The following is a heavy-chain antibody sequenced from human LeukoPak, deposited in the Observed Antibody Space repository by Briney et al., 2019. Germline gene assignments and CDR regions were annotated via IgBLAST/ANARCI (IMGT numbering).Heavy chain of an antibody. V-gene: IGHV1-8*01. CDR3: ARGRSAVVPAAPTSYGMDV. CDR2: MNPNSGNT. J-gene: IGHJ6*02. Sequence: ASVKVSCKASGYTFTSYDINWVRQATGQGLEWMGWMNPNSGNTGYAQKFQGRVTMTRDTSISTAYMELSRLRSDDTAVYYCARGRSAVVPAAPTSYGMDVWGQGTTVTVSS. CDR1: GYTFTSYD. D-gene: IGHD2-2*01.